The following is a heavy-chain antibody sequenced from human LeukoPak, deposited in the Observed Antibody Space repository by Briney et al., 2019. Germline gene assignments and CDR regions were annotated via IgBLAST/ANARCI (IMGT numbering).Heavy chain of an antibody. CDR2: IGPAGDT. CDR3: ARGGGFDY. Sequence: GGSLRLSCAASGFTFSNFDMHWVRQVTGKGLEWVSGIGPAGDTYYAGSVKGRFTISRENAKNSLSLQMNSLRAGDTAVYYCARGGGFDYWGQGTLVTVSS. D-gene: IGHD3-10*01. CDR1: GFTFSNFD. J-gene: IGHJ4*02. V-gene: IGHV3-13*04.